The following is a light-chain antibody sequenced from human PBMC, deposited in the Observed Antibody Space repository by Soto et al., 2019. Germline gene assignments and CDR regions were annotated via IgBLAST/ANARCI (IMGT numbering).Light chain of an antibody. CDR1: SRDVGGYNY. V-gene: IGLV2-14*01. CDR2: EVS. Sequence: QSALTQPASVSGSPGQSITISCTGTSRDVGGYNYVSWYQQHPGKAPKLMIYEVSNRPSGVSNRFSGSKSGNTASLTISGLQAEDEADYYCSSYTSSSTHWVFGGVTKLTVL. J-gene: IGLJ3*02. CDR3: SSYTSSSTHWV.